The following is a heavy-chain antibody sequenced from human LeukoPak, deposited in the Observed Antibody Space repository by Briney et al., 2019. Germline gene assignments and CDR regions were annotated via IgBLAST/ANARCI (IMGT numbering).Heavy chain of an antibody. J-gene: IGHJ3*02. CDR2: IKSKTDGGTT. CDR3: TTALGATTLFYDGFDI. D-gene: IGHD1-26*01. Sequence: GGSLRLSCAAAGFTFSNAWTNWVRHAPGKGREWVGRIKSKTDGGTTDDAARVKGRFTISRDDSKNTLYLQMNGLKTEDTAVYYCTTALGATTLFYDGFDIWGQGTMVTVSS. V-gene: IGHV3-15*01. CDR1: GFTFSNAW.